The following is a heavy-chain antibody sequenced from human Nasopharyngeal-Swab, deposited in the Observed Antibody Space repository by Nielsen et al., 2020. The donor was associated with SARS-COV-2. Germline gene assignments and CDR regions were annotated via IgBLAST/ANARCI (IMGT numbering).Heavy chain of an antibody. CDR1: GFTFSNYG. CDR3: AKGGRSVRGRFYGMDV. D-gene: IGHD3-10*01. Sequence: GESLKISCAASGFTFSNYGMHWVRQAPGKGLEWVAVIWYDGSNKYYADSVKGRFTISRDNSKNTLYLQMNSLRAEDTAVYYCAKGGRSVRGRFYGMDVWGQGTTVTVSS. CDR2: IWYDGSNK. J-gene: IGHJ6*02. V-gene: IGHV3-30*02.